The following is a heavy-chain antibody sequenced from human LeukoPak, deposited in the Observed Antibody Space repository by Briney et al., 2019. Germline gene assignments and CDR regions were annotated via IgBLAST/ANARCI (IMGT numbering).Heavy chain of an antibody. J-gene: IGHJ4*02. Sequence: GGSLRLSCAASGFTFSTYAMNWVRQAPGKGLEWVSTISGSGGTPHYADSVKGRFTISRDNSKNTLHLQMNSLRAEDTAVYYCAKDRGVIFDSYFDYWGQGTLVTVSS. CDR2: ISGSGGTP. CDR3: AKDRGVIFDSYFDY. V-gene: IGHV3-23*01. CDR1: GFTFSTYA. D-gene: IGHD3/OR15-3a*01.